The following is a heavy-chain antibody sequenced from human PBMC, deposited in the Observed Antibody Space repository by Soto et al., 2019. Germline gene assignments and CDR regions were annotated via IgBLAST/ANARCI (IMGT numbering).Heavy chain of an antibody. D-gene: IGHD1-26*01. J-gene: IGHJ4*02. CDR3: ARARGEWELQGRAYFDY. CDR1: GGSISSGDYY. V-gene: IGHV4-30-4*01. Sequence: QVQLQESGPGLVKPSQTLSLTCTVSGGSISSGDYYWSWIRQPPGKGLEWIGYIYYSGSTYYNPSLKSRVTISVDTSQNQFSLKLSSVTAADTAVYYCARARGEWELQGRAYFDYWGQGTLVTVSS. CDR2: IYYSGST.